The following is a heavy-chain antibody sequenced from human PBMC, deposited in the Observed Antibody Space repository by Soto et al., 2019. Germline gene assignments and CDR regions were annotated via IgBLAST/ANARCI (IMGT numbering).Heavy chain of an antibody. J-gene: IGHJ6*03. CDR3: AHSLGYCSGGSCYPDYYYYYYMDV. Sequence: QITLKESGPTLVKPTQTLTLTCTFSGFSLSTSGVGVGWIRQPPGKALEWLALIYWDDDKRYSPSLKSRLTTTKDTSKNQVVLTMTNMDPVDTATYYCAHSLGYCSGGSCYPDYYYYYYMDVWGKGTTVTVSS. CDR1: GFSLSTSGVG. V-gene: IGHV2-5*02. D-gene: IGHD2-15*01. CDR2: IYWDDDK.